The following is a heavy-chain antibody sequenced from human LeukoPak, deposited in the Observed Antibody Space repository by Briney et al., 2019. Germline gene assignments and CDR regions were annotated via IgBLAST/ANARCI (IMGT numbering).Heavy chain of an antibody. D-gene: IGHD2-15*01. CDR3: ARGRYCSADICSGGDAFDI. Sequence: SETLSLTCTVSGGSINNYYWSWIRQPAGKGLEWIGRIYTRGSTNYKPPLRSRVTMSVATSKNQFSLKLSSVTAADTAVYYCARGRYCSADICSGGDAFDIWGQGIMVSVSS. J-gene: IGHJ3*02. CDR1: GGSINNYY. V-gene: IGHV4-4*07. CDR2: IYTRGST.